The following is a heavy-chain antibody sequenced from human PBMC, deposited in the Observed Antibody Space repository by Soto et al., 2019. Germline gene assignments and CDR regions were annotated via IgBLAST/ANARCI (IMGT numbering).Heavy chain of an antibody. Sequence: QVQLVQSGAEVKKPGASVQVSCKASGYTFTSYDINWVRQATGQGLEWMGWMNPNSGNTGYAQKFQGRVTMTRNTSISTAYMELSSLRSEDTAVEYCARGVSTQDYYYYYMDVWGKGTTVTVSS. CDR2: MNPNSGNT. J-gene: IGHJ6*03. D-gene: IGHD2-8*01. CDR3: ARGVSTQDYYYYYMDV. V-gene: IGHV1-8*01. CDR1: GYTFTSYD.